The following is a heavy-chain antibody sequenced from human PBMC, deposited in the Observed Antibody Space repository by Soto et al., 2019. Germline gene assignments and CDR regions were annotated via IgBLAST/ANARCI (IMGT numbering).Heavy chain of an antibody. J-gene: IGHJ3*02. Sequence: PSETLSLTCTVSGGSISGYYWSWIRQPPGKGLEWIGYIYYTGSTNYNPSLKSRVTISVGTTKYHFSLKLSSVTAADTAIYYCARSIPSGIYSSGWYAPFDIWGQGTMVTVSS. V-gene: IGHV4-59*01. CDR3: ARSIPSGIYSSGWYAPFDI. CDR2: IYYTGST. D-gene: IGHD6-19*01. CDR1: GGSISGYY.